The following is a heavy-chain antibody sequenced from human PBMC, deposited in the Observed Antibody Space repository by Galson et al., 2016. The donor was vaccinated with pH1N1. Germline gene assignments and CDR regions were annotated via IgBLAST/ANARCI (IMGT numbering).Heavy chain of an antibody. D-gene: IGHD4-23*01. CDR1: EGTFTSST. CDR2: IIPIFGTT. V-gene: IGHV1-69*13. J-gene: IGHJ6*02. CDR3: ARTSTSVVTVYSPFDV. Sequence: SVKVSCKVSEGTFTSSTITWVRHAPGQGLEWVGDIIPIFGTTTCALKFQGRVTLTADGSLHTAFMELSGLTSQDTAVYYCARTSTSVVTVYSPFDVWGQGTTVTVAS.